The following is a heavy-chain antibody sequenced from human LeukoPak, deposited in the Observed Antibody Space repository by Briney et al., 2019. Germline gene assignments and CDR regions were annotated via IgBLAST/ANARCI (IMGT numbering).Heavy chain of an antibody. J-gene: IGHJ4*02. D-gene: IGHD2-2*02. CDR3: ARGGLPLGYCSSTSCYTLGSDY. Sequence: ASVKVSCKASGYTFTGYYMHWVRQAPGQGLEWMGWINPNSGGTNYAQKFQRRVTMTRDTSIGTAYMELSRLRSDDTAVYYCARGGLPLGYCSSTSCYTLGSDYWGQGTLVTVSS. CDR1: GYTFTGYY. CDR2: INPNSGGT. V-gene: IGHV1-2*02.